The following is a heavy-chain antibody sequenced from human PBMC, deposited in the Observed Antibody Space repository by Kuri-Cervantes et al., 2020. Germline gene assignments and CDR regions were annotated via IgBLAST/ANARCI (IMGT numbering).Heavy chain of an antibody. V-gene: IGHV4-4*02. CDR3: TSREAGDRWFDP. D-gene: IGHD6-13*01. Sequence: SETLSLTCVVSGDSISSSDWRTWVRQPPGKGLEWIGEIFHSGSTNQNPSLKSRVTISVGKSKNQFTPKLSSVTAADTAVYYCTSREAGDRWFDPWGQGALVTVSS. J-gene: IGHJ5*02. CDR2: IFHSGST. CDR1: GDSISSSDW.